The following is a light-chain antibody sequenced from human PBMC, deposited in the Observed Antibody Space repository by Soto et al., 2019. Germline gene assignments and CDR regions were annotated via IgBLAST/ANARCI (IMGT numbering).Light chain of an antibody. J-gene: IGLJ1*01. CDR3: SSYRSIGSLV. CDR1: SSNIGAGYD. Sequence: QAVVTQPPSVSGAPGQRVTISCTGSSSNIGAGYDVHWYQQLPGTAPKLLIYGNSNRPSGVPDRFSGSKSGTSASLAITGLQAEDEADYYCSSYRSIGSLVFGTGTKVTAL. V-gene: IGLV1-40*01. CDR2: GNS.